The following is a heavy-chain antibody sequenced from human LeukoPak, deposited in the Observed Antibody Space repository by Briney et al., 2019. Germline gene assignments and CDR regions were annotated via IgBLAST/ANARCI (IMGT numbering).Heavy chain of an antibody. V-gene: IGHV3-64D*06. CDR2: IISNGGST. CDR3: LKDGLAFCGGDCYSYFDY. D-gene: IGHD2-21*02. J-gene: IGHJ4*02. CDR1: GFTFSVYA. Sequence: PGGSLRLSCSASGFTFSVYAIHRVRQAPAKGPDYVSTIISNGGSTYYADSVKGRFTISRDNSKNTVSLQMSSLRAEDTALYYCLKDGLAFCGGDCYSYFDYWGQGTLVTVSS.